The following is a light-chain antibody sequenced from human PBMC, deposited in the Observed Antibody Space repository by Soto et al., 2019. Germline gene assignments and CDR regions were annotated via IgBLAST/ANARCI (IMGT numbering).Light chain of an antibody. CDR1: RCIDNY. J-gene: IGKJ2*01. CDR3: HQYYNRPFT. Sequence: IQMTQSPSSLAASAGDRVTITCQASRCIDNYLTRYQQKPVNAPSLLIYDASNLETGVPYRFSGSSSGTQFTLTISSLQPEDIGSYYCHQYYNRPFTFGQGTKLEIK. V-gene: IGKV1-33*01. CDR2: DAS.